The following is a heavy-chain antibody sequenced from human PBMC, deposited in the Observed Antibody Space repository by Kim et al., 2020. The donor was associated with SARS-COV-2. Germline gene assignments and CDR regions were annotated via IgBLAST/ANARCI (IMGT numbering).Heavy chain of an antibody. D-gene: IGHD3-3*01. CDR1: GFTFGDYA. J-gene: IGHJ3*02. CDR2: ISWNSGSI. CDR3: AKDLFTIFGVVNAFDI. V-gene: IGHV3-9*01. Sequence: GGSLRLSCAASGFTFGDYAMHWVRQAPGKGLEWVSGISWNSGSIGYADSVKGRFTISRDNAKNSLYLQMNSLRAEDTALYYCAKDLFTIFGVVNAFDIWGQGTMVTVSS.